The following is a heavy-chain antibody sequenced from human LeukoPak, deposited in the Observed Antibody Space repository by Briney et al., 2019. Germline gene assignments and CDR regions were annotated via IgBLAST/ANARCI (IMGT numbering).Heavy chain of an antibody. D-gene: IGHD6-13*01. CDR1: GFTFSSYG. CDR3: AKDAGPGLYSSSWLDY. J-gene: IGHJ4*02. V-gene: IGHV3-30*18. CDR2: ISYDGSNK. Sequence: PGGSLRLSCAASGFTFSSYGMHWVRKAPGKGLEWVAVISYDGSNKYYADSVKGRFTISRDNSKNTLYLQMNSLRAEDTAVYYCAKDAGPGLYSSSWLDYWGQGTLVTVSS.